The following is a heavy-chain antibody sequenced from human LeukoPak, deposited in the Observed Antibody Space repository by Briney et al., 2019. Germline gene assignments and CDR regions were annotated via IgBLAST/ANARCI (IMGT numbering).Heavy chain of an antibody. J-gene: IGHJ5*02. CDR3: ARESSGNYRNWFDP. V-gene: IGHV4-59*01. D-gene: IGHD1-26*01. CDR1: GGSISSYY. Sequence: SETLSLTCTVSGGSISSYYWSWIRQPPGKGLEWIGYIYYSGSTNYNPSLKSRVTISVDTSKNQFSLKLSSVTAADTAVYYCARESSGNYRNWFDPWGQGTLVTVSS. CDR2: IYYSGST.